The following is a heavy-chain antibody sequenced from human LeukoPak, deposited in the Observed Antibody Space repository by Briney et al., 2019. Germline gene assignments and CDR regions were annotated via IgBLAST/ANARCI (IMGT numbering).Heavy chain of an antibody. J-gene: IGHJ4*02. Sequence: SETLSLTCTVSGGSISSSSYYWGWIRQPPGTGLEWIGTIYYSGSTYYNPSLKSRVTISVDTSKNQFSLKLSSVTAADTAVYFCARRFLIPFDYWGQGTPVTVSS. CDR2: IYYSGST. D-gene: IGHD3-3*01. V-gene: IGHV4-39*01. CDR3: ARRFLIPFDY. CDR1: GGSISSSSYY.